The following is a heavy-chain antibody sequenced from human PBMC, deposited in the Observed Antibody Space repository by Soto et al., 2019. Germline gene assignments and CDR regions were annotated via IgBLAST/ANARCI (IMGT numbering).Heavy chain of an antibody. J-gene: IGHJ4*02. CDR3: ARFSRSHDTEY. Sequence: QLVESGGGLVQPGGSLRLSCTTPGLTFNNYWMSWLRQTPGKGLEWVANINQDGSQTYYVDSVKGRFTFSRDNAKTSLYLQMNSPRVEDTAVYYCARFSRSHDTEYWGQGTLVTVSS. CDR2: INQDGSQT. V-gene: IGHV3-7*05. D-gene: IGHD5-18*01. CDR1: GLTFNNYW.